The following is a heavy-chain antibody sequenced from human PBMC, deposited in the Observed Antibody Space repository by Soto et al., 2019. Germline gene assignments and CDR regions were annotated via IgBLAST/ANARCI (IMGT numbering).Heavy chain of an antibody. CDR3: ARDLDCSSTCCYLGWFDP. Sequence: ASLRVSCKASGYTFTGYYMHWVRKAPGQGLEWMGWINPDIGGTNYAQKFQGRLTMTRDTSISTTYMELSRLRSDDTGVYYCARDLDCSSTCCYLGWFDPWGHGTLVTVSS. J-gene: IGHJ5*02. CDR2: INPDIGGT. CDR1: GYTFTGYY. D-gene: IGHD2-2*01. V-gene: IGHV1-2*02.